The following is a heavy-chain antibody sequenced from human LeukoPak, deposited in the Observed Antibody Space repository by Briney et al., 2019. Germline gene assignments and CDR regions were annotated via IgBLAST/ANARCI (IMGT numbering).Heavy chain of an antibody. CDR2: ISAYNGNT. V-gene: IGHV1-18*01. Sequence: VASVKVSCKASGYTFTSYGISWVRQAPGQGLEWMGWISAYNGNTNYAQKLQGRVTMTTDTSTSIAYMELRSLRSDDTAVYYCARRGYSYGPDLYYYYYGMDVWGQGTTVTVSS. D-gene: IGHD5-18*01. CDR3: ARRGYSYGPDLYYYYYGMDV. CDR1: GYTFTSYG. J-gene: IGHJ6*02.